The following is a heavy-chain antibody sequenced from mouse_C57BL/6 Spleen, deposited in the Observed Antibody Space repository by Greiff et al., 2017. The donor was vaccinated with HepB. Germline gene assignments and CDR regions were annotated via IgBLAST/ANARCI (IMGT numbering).Heavy chain of an antibody. J-gene: IGHJ4*01. CDR3: ARNSDDYDGDYYAMDY. D-gene: IGHD2-4*01. V-gene: IGHV2-2*01. CDR2: IWSGGST. Sequence: VKLMESGPGLVQPSQSLSITCTVSGFSLTSYGVHWVRQSPGKGLEWLGVIWSGGSTDYNAAFISRLSISKDNSKSQVFFKMNSLQADDTAIYYCARNSDDYDGDYYAMDYWGQGTSVTVSS. CDR1: GFSLTSYG.